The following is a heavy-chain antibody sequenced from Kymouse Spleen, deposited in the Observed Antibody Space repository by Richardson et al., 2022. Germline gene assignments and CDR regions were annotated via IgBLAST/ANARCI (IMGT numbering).Heavy chain of an antibody. CDR2: INHSGST. CDR3: ARDRYSSGCPDY. J-gene: IGHJ4*02. CDR1: GGSFSGYY. Sequence: QVQLQQWGAGLLKPSETLSLTCAVYGGSFSGYYWSWIRQPPGKGLEWIGEINHSGSTNYNPSLKSRVTISVDTSKNQFSLKLSSVTAADTAVYYCARDRYSSGCPDYWGQGTLVTVSS. V-gene: IGHV4-34*01. D-gene: IGHD6-19*01.